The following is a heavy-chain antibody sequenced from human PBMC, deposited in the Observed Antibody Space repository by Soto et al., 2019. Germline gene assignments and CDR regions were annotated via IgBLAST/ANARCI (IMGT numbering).Heavy chain of an antibody. CDR3: ARVVSYYDFWSGFDY. J-gene: IGHJ4*02. CDR2: ISAYNGNT. CDR1: GYTFTSYG. D-gene: IGHD3-3*01. Sequence: QVQLVQSGAEVKKPGASVKVSCKASGYTFTSYGISWARQAPGQGLEWMGWISAYNGNTNYAQKLQGRVTMTTDTSTSTAYMELRSLRSDDTAVYYCARVVSYYDFWSGFDYWGQGTLVTVSS. V-gene: IGHV1-18*01.